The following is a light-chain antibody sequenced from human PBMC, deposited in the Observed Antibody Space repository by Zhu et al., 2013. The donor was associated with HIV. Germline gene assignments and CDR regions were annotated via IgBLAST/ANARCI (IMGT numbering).Light chain of an antibody. Sequence: NFMLTQPLSVSESPGKTITVSCIRSSGSIVNNYVQWYQQRPGSSPTTVIYKDNQRPSGVPDRFSGSIDSSSNSASLTISGLETGDEADYFCQSYDGGNYVFGSGTKVTVL. CDR1: SGSIVNNY. CDR3: QSYDGGNYV. J-gene: IGLJ1*01. CDR2: KDN. V-gene: IGLV6-57*01.